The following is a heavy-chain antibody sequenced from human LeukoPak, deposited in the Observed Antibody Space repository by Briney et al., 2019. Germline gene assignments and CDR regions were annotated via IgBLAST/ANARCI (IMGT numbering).Heavy chain of an antibody. CDR3: ARGRYGWLPFDY. CDR1: GASISSYY. Sequence: SESLSLTCTVSGASISSYYRSWIRQPPGKGLEWIGYIYYSRSTNYNPSLKSRVTISVDTSKNQFSLKLSSVTAADTAVYYCARGRYGWLPFDYWGQGTLVTVSS. V-gene: IGHV4-59*01. D-gene: IGHD3-16*01. J-gene: IGHJ4*02. CDR2: IYYSRST.